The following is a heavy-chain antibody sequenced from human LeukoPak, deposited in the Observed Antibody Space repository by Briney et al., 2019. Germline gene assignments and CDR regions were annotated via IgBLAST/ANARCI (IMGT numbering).Heavy chain of an antibody. CDR3: ASQYNWNYEDY. D-gene: IGHD1-7*01. J-gene: IGHJ4*02. CDR2: IYYSGST. Sequence: SETLSLTCTVSGYSISSGYYWGWIRQPPGKGLEWIGSIYYSGSTYYNPSLKSRVTISVDTSKNQFSLKLSSVTAADTAVYYCASQYNWNYEDYWGQGTLVTVSS. CDR1: GYSISSGYY. V-gene: IGHV4-38-2*02.